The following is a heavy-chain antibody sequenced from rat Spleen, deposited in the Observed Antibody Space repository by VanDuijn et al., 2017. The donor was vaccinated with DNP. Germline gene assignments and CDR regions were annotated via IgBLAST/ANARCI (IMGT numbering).Heavy chain of an antibody. D-gene: IGHD4-4*01. Sequence: EVQLVESGGGLVQPGRSLKLSCAASGSTFSDYGMAWVRQAPTRGLEWIASISSDGIITYYRDSVKGRFTISRDSAKSTLYLQMEGLRSEDTATYYCARGSGTYYWYFDFWGPGTMVTVSS. CDR3: ARGSGTYYWYFDF. CDR2: ISSDGIIT. J-gene: IGHJ1*01. V-gene: IGHV5-20*01. CDR1: GSTFSDYG.